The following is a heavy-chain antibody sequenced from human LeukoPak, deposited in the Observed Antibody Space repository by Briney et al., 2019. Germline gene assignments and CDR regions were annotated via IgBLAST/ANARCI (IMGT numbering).Heavy chain of an antibody. CDR2: ITTNSDYL. CDR1: GFDFRRHN. Sequence: GGSLRLSCVASGFDFRRHNMNWVRQAPGKGLEWLSSITTNSDYLYYAVSLKDRFTISRNNGKSTLYLQMKRLTAEDTAVYYCARGVEPLAANTLAYWGQGTLVTVSS. J-gene: IGHJ4*02. CDR3: ARGVEPLAANTLAY. D-gene: IGHD1-14*01. V-gene: IGHV3-21*04.